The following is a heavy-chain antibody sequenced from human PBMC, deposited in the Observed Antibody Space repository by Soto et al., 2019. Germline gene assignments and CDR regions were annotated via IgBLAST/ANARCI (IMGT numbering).Heavy chain of an antibody. CDR3: AKGSEVARQELDY. CDR1: GITFRNFG. D-gene: IGHD2-15*01. J-gene: IGHJ4*02. Sequence: QVQLVESGGGVVQPGRSPRLYCAASGITFRNFGMHWVRQAPGKGLEWVAAISCDGSDKYYSDSVKGRFTISRDNSKNTLFLQMNSLRVEDTAVYYCAKGSEVARQELDYWGQGTLVTVSS. CDR2: ISCDGSDK. V-gene: IGHV3-30*18.